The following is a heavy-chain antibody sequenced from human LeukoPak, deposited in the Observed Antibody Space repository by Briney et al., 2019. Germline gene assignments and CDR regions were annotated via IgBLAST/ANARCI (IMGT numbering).Heavy chain of an antibody. CDR3: ARHFRTTSWFDY. CDR1: GGSITSSSYD. CDR2: IYYTGST. J-gene: IGHJ4*02. Sequence: SETLSLTCTVSGGSITSSSYDLGWIRQPPGKGLEWIGNIYYTGSTFYNPSLKSRVTISLDTPKNHFSLRLTSVTAADTAVYYCARHFRTTSWFDYWGQGTLVTVSS. V-gene: IGHV4-39*01. D-gene: IGHD2-2*01.